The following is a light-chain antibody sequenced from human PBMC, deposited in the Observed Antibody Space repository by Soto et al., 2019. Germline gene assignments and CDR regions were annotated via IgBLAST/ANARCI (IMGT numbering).Light chain of an antibody. Sequence: EIVLTQSPGTLSLSPGERATLSCRASQSVSSSYLAWYQQKPGQAPRLLIYGASSRATGIPDRFSGSGSGTDFTLTISRLEPEDFAVYYCQQYGSSATWTFGQGTKL. CDR1: QSVSSSY. V-gene: IGKV3-20*01. CDR3: QQYGSSATWT. CDR2: GAS. J-gene: IGKJ1*01.